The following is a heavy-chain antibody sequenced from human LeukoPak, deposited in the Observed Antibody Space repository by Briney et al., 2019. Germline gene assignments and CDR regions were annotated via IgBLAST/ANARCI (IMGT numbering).Heavy chain of an antibody. Sequence: ASVKVSCKASGYTFTSYYMHWVRQAPGQGLEWMGIINPSGGSTSYAQKFQGRVTMTRDTSTSTVYMELSRLTSEDTAVYYCARDGQDSGSQGGAFDIWGQGTMVTVSS. D-gene: IGHD1-26*01. V-gene: IGHV1-46*01. CDR2: INPSGGST. J-gene: IGHJ3*02. CDR3: ARDGQDSGSQGGAFDI. CDR1: GYTFTSYY.